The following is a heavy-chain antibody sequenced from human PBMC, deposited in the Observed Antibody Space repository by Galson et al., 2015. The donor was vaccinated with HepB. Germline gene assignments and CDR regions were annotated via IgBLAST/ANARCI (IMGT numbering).Heavy chain of an antibody. CDR2: ISGGGGST. V-gene: IGHV3-23*01. J-gene: IGHJ4*02. D-gene: IGHD3-22*01. CDR3: AKGDTMIVVVNEFDY. CDR1: GFTFSSYA. Sequence: SLRLSCAASGFTFSSYAMSWVRQAPGKGLEWVSVISGGGGSTYDADSVKGRFTISRDNSKNTLYLQMNSLRAEDTAVYFCAKGDTMIVVVNEFDYWGQGTLVTVSS.